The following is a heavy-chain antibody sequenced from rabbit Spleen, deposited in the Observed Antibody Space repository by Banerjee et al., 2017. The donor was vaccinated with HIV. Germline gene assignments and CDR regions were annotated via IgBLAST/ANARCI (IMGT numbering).Heavy chain of an antibody. V-gene: IGHV1S45*01. CDR1: GFSFSSSYW. J-gene: IGHJ6*01. D-gene: IGHD1-1*01. CDR3: ARDTSSSFSSYGMDL. CDR2: IDSGSSGFT. Sequence: QQQLVESGGGLVKPGASLTLTCTASGFSFSSSYWICWVRQAPGKGLEWIACIDSGSSGFTYFASWTKGRFTISKTSSTTVTLHMTSLTAADTATYFCARDTSSSFSSYGMDLWGQGTLVTVS.